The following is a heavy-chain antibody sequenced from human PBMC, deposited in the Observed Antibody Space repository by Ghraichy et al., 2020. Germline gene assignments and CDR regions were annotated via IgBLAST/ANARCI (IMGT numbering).Heavy chain of an antibody. CDR3: ARGGCGCDCYLPFFDY. CDR1: GFPFSSYA. V-gene: IGHV3-30*04. Sequence: GGSLRLSCAASGFPFSSYAMFWVRQAPGKGLEWVAVISYDGRNKYYADSVKGRFTISRDNSKNTLYLQMNSLRGGDTAVYLCARGGCGCDCYLPFFDYWGQGTLVTVSS. J-gene: IGHJ4*02. CDR2: ISYDGRNK. D-gene: IGHD2-21*02.